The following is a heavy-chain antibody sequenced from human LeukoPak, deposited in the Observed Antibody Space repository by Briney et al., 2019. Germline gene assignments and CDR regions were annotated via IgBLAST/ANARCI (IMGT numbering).Heavy chain of an antibody. CDR3: TKDFFGGSYYGESSDS. Sequence: GGSLRLSCAASGFRSDDYAMHWVRQAPGKGLEWVSGINWNSGQTGYAESVQGRFTISRDNAKNTVYLQMNSLRPEDTALYYCTKDFFGGSYYGESSDSWGQGTLVTVSS. CDR1: GFRSDDYA. J-gene: IGHJ4*02. D-gene: IGHD1-26*01. V-gene: IGHV3-9*02. CDR2: INWNSGQT.